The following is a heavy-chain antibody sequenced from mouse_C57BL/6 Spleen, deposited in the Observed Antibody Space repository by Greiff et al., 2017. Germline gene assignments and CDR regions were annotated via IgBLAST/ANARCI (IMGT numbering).Heavy chain of an antibody. CDR1: GYAFSSYW. D-gene: IGHD2-3*01. CDR2: IYPGDGDT. Sequence: QVQLQQSGAELVKPGASVKISCKASGYAFSSYWMNWVKQRPGKGLEWIGQIYPGDGDTNYNGKFKGKATLTADKSSSTAYMPLSSLTSEDSAVYFCARWRDGRYFDVWGTGPTVTVSS. V-gene: IGHV1-80*01. CDR3: ARWRDGRYFDV. J-gene: IGHJ1*03.